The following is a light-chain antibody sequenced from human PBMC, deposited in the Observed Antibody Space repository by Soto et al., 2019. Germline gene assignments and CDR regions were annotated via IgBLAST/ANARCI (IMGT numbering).Light chain of an antibody. CDR1: SSDVGSYNL. J-gene: IGLJ1*01. V-gene: IGLV2-23*02. Sequence: QSVLTQPASVYGSPGQSVTISCTGTSSDVGSYNLVSWYQQHPGKAPKLMIYEVSKRPSGVSNRFSGSKSGNTASLTISGLQAEDEADYYCCSYAGSSTLYVFGTGTKVTVL. CDR2: EVS. CDR3: CSYAGSSTLYV.